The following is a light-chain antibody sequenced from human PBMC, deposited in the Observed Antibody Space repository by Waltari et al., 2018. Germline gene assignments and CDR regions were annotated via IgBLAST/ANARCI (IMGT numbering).Light chain of an antibody. J-gene: IGKJ3*01. CDR3: QERSNWVFT. CDR2: DAS. V-gene: IGKV3-11*01. Sequence: IVLTQSPATLSLSPGARATLSCRARQSVTNYLAWYQQKPGQAPRLLIYDASNRATGIPARFSGSGSGTDFTLTISSLEPEDFAVYCCQERSNWVFTFGPGTKVDI. CDR1: QSVTNY.